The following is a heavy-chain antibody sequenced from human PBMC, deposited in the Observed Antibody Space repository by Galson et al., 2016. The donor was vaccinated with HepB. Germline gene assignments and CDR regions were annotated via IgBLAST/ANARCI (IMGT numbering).Heavy chain of an antibody. CDR1: GFSFSNYE. J-gene: IGHJ1*01. D-gene: IGHD1-26*01. CDR2: ISGGGETT. CDR3: ARDALGTWDLKT. Sequence: SLRLSCAASGFSFSNYEMNWVRQAPGKGLEWVAYISGGGETTYYADSVRGRFTISRDNDRDSVFLQMTSLRVEDAARYYCARDALGTWDLKTWGQGTLVSVSS. V-gene: IGHV3-48*03.